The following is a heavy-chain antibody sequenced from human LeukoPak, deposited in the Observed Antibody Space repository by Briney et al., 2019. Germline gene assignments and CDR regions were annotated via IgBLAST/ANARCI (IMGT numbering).Heavy chain of an antibody. D-gene: IGHD7-27*01. CDR2: IYHSGST. V-gene: IGHV4-38-2*01. CDR3: ARQNWGNDY. CDR1: GYSISSGYY. Sequence: PSETLSLTCAVSGYSISSGYYWGWIRQPPGKGLEWIGSIYHSGSTYYNPSLKSRVTISVDTSKSQFSLKLSSVTAADTAVYYCARQNWGNDYWGQGTLVTVSS. J-gene: IGHJ4*02.